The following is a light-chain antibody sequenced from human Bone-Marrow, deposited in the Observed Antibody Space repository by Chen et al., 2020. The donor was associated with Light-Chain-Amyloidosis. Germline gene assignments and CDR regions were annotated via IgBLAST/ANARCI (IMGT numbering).Light chain of an antibody. CDR1: SGGFGGYNF. CDR2: DVD. V-gene: IGLV2-14*03. CDR3: SSYTTTSTPSYV. Sequence: QSALTQPASVSGSPGQSITISCTGTSGGFGGYNFVSWYQQHPGKAPKLIIYDVDNRPSGVSNRFSASTSGDTASLTISGLQPEDEADYYCSSYTTTSTPSYVFGTGTKVTVL. J-gene: IGLJ1*01.